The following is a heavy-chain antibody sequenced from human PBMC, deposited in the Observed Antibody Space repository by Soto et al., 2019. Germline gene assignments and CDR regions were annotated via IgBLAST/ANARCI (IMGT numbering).Heavy chain of an antibody. V-gene: IGHV1-69*13. J-gene: IGHJ6*02. Sequence: SVKVSCKASGGTSSSYAISWVRQAPGQGLEWMGGIIPIFGTANYAQKFQGRVTITADESTSTAYMELSSLRSEDTAVYYCARDPRYYDSSGYYYGMDVWGQGTTVTVS. CDR1: GGTSSSYA. D-gene: IGHD3-22*01. CDR2: IIPIFGTA. CDR3: ARDPRYYDSSGYYYGMDV.